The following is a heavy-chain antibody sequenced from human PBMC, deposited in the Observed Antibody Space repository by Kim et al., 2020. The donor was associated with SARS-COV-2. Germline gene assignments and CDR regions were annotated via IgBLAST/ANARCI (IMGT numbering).Heavy chain of an antibody. CDR3: AREFVSSGWVDY. Sequence: KYSQKCQGRVTITRDTSASTAYMELSSLRSEDTAVYYCAREFVSSGWVDYWGQGTLVTVSS. J-gene: IGHJ4*02. D-gene: IGHD6-19*01. V-gene: IGHV1-3*01.